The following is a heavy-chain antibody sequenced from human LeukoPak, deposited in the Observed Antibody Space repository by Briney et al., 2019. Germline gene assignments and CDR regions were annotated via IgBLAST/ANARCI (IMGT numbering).Heavy chain of an antibody. CDR1: GFTSSSYW. J-gene: IGHJ4*02. CDR2: IRYDGSNK. D-gene: IGHD6-6*01. V-gene: IGHV3-30*02. Sequence: GGSLRLSCAASGFTSSSYWMTWVRQAPGKELEWVAFIRYDGSNKYYADSVKGRFTISRDNSKNTLYLQMNSLRAEDTAVYYCAKGAGSIAALDYWGQGTLVTVSS. CDR3: AKGAGSIAALDY.